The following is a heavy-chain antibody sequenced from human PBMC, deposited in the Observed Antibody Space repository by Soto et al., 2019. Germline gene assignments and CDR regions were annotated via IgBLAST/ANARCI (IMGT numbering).Heavy chain of an antibody. CDR2: ISAYNGNT. CDR1: GYTFTSYG. V-gene: IGHV1-18*01. D-gene: IGHD4-17*01. Sequence: ASVKVSCKASGYTFTSYGISWVRQAPGQGLEWMGWISAYNGNTNYAQKLQGRVTMTTATSTSTAYMELSSLRSEDTAVYYCARRGYGGNSFYYYYGMDVWGQGTTVTVSS. CDR3: ARRGYGGNSFYYYYGMDV. J-gene: IGHJ6*02.